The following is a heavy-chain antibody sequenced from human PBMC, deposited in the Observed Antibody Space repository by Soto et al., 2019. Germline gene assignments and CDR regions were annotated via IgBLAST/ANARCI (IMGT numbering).Heavy chain of an antibody. D-gene: IGHD3-10*01. CDR2: ISYDGSNK. V-gene: IGHV3-30*18. J-gene: IGHJ4*02. CDR3: AKSGGSGSRPYYFDY. Sequence: LRLSCAASGFTFSSYGMHWVRQAPGKGLEWVAVISYDGSNKYYADSVKGRFTISRDNSKNTLYLQMNSLRAEDTAVYYCAKSGGSGSRPYYFDYWGQGTLVTVSS. CDR1: GFTFSSYG.